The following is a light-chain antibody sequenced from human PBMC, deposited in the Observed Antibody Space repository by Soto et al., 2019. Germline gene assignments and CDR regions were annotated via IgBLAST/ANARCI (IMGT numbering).Light chain of an antibody. CDR2: GAS. V-gene: IGKV3-20*01. CDR1: QSVNSNY. CDR3: QQYDTTPPT. Sequence: EIVLTQSPGTLSLSPGDRATLSCRASQSVNSNYLAWYQRKPGQAPRLRIYGASNRATDIPYRFSASGSGTDFTLTITRLEAEDFAVYYCQQYDTTPPTFGQVTKVEVK. J-gene: IGKJ1*01.